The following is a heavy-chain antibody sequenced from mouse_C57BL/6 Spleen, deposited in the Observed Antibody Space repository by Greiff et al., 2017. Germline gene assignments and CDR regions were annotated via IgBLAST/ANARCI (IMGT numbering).Heavy chain of an antibody. J-gene: IGHJ2*01. D-gene: IGHD1-1*01. V-gene: IGHV1-55*01. CDR3: ARSYYGSSYRYFDY. CDR2: IYPGSGST. Sequence: VKLQQPGAELVKPGASVKMSCKASGYTFTSYWITWVKQRPGQGLEWIGDIYPGSGSTNYNEKFKSKATLTVDTSSSTAYMQLSSLTSEDSAVYYCARSYYGSSYRYFDYWGQGTTLTVSS. CDR1: GYTFTSYW.